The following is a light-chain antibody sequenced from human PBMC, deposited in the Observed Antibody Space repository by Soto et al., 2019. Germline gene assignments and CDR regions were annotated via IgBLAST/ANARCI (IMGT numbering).Light chain of an antibody. CDR2: GAS. CDR1: QSVSSSY. V-gene: IGKV3-20*01. J-gene: IGKJ2*01. CDR3: QQYGSSPGRYT. Sequence: EIVLTQSPGTLSLSPGERATLSCRASQSVSSSYLAWYQQKPGQAPRLLIYGASSRATGIPDRFSGSGSGTDFTLTISRREPEDFAVYYCQQYGSSPGRYTFGQGTKLEIK.